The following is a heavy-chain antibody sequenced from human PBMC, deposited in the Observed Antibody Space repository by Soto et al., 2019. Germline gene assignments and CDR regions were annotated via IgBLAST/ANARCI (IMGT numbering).Heavy chain of an antibody. J-gene: IGHJ6*02. D-gene: IGHD6-6*01. CDR1: GYSLAIYW. V-gene: IGHV5-51*01. Sequence: GGALEPSCHRTGYSLAIYWISCLRKRPGAGMEWMGIIYPGDSDTRYSPSFQGQVTISADKSLRTAYLQWTSLKASDTALYYCARTRSFTLGFYYDGMDVWGQGTTVTVSS. CDR3: ARTRSFTLGFYYDGMDV. CDR2: IYPGDSDT.